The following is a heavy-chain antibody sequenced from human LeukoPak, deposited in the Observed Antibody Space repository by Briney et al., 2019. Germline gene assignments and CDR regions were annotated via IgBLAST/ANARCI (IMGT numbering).Heavy chain of an antibody. CDR2: IYYSGST. V-gene: IGHV4-59*01. D-gene: IGHD2-15*01. CDR3: ARARYCSGGSCAAIDY. CDR1: GGSISSYY. Sequence: SETLSLTCTVPGGSISSYYWSWIRQPPGKGLEWIGYIYYSGSTNYNPSLKSRVTISVDTSKNQFSLKLSSVTAADTAVYYCARARYCSGGSCAAIDYWGQGTLVTVSS. J-gene: IGHJ4*02.